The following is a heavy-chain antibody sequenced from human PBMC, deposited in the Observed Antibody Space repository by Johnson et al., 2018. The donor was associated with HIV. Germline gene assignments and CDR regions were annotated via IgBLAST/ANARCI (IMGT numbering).Heavy chain of an antibody. J-gene: IGHJ1*01. V-gene: IGHV3-23*03. D-gene: IGHD5/OR15-5a*01. CDR3: ARVRGWLSFCLLSLGPASSVLELGDSVRGLLGLRWAM. CDR2: IYSGGST. Sequence: VQLVESGGGLVQPGRSLRLSCAASGFTFDDYAMSWVRQAPGKGLEWVSVIYSGGSTYYADSVKGRFTISRDNSNNTLYLQMDSLRAEDTAVYYCARVRGWLSFCLLSLGPASSVLELGDSVRGLLGLRWAMWG. CDR1: GFTFDDYA.